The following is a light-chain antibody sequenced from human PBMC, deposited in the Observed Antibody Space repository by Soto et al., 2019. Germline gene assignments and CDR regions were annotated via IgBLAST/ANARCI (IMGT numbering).Light chain of an antibody. V-gene: IGKV3-20*01. CDR3: QQYGSSPLS. CDR1: QSVSSSY. Sequence: EIVLTQSPGTLSLSPGERATLSCRASQSVSSSYLAWYQQKPGQAPRLLLYAAFSRATDIPDRFSGSRSGTDFTLAITRLEPEEFAVYYCQQYGSSPLSFGGGTKVEIK. J-gene: IGKJ4*01. CDR2: AAF.